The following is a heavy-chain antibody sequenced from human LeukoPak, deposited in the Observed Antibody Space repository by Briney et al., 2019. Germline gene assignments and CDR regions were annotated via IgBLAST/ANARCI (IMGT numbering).Heavy chain of an antibody. CDR1: GCSISSYY. V-gene: IGHV4-4*07. CDR2: IYTSGST. J-gene: IGHJ6*03. CDR3: ARELVGQYCSGGSCYNFYYYYYMDV. Sequence: PSETLSLTCTVSGCSISSYYWSWIRQPAGKGLEWIGRIYTSGSTNYNPSLKSRGTMSVDTSKNQFSLKLSTVTAADTAVYYCARELVGQYCSGGSCYNFYYYYYMDVWGKGTTVTVPS. D-gene: IGHD2-15*01.